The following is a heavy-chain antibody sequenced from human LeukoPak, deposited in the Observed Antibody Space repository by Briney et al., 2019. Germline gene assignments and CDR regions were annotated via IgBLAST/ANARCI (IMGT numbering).Heavy chain of an antibody. CDR3: ARDRRLWNMDV. Sequence: GGSLRLSCAASGFTFSSYWIHWVRQAPGKGLVWVSRINSEGSSTSYADSVKGRFTISRDNAKNTLYLQMNSLRAEDTAVYYCARDRRLWNMDVWGTGTTVTISS. CDR2: INSEGSST. V-gene: IGHV3-74*01. J-gene: IGHJ6*03. CDR1: GFTFSSYW. D-gene: IGHD4/OR15-4a*01.